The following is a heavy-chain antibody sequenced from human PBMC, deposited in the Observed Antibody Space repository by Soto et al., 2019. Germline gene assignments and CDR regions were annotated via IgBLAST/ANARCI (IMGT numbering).Heavy chain of an antibody. J-gene: IGHJ4*02. V-gene: IGHV3-23*01. CDR2: ISKSGDST. CDR3: AKGSFGFDY. D-gene: IGHD3-10*01. CDR1: GVTFTSYA. Sequence: GSLRLSCAASGVTFTSYAMTWVRQVPGEGVQWVSSISKSGDSTYYADSVKGRFTTSRDNSKNTLYLQMNSLRAEDTAIYYCAKGSFGFDYWGQGTLVTVSS.